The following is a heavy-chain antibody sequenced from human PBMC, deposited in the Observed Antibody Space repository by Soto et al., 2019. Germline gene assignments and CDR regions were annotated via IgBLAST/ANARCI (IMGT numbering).Heavy chain of an antibody. J-gene: IGHJ4*02. CDR2: ISGSGGST. D-gene: IGHD3-16*02. Sequence: GGSLRLSCAASGFTFSSYAMSWVRQAPGKGLEWVSAISGSGGSTYYADSVKGRFTISRDNSKNTLYLQMNSLRAEDTAVYYCAKDPMITFGGVIASFFDYWGQGTLVTVSS. CDR3: AKDPMITFGGVIASFFDY. CDR1: GFTFSSYA. V-gene: IGHV3-23*01.